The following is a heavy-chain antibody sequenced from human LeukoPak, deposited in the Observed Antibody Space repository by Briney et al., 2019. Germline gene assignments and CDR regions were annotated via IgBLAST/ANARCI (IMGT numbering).Heavy chain of an antibody. Sequence: SETLSLTCTVSGYSISDGYYWGWIRQPPGKGLEWIGTIYHSGTTNYNPSLKSRVTISVDTSKNQFSLKVISVTAADTAVYYCARSADCSGGSCYTYGRFDPWGQGTLVTVSS. CDR2: IYHSGTT. V-gene: IGHV4-38-2*02. CDR1: GYSISDGYY. CDR3: ARSADCSGGSCYTYGRFDP. D-gene: IGHD2-15*01. J-gene: IGHJ5*02.